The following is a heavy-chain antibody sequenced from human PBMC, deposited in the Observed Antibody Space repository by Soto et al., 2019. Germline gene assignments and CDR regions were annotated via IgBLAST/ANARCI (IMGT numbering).Heavy chain of an antibody. CDR1: GFTFSSYS. J-gene: IGHJ3*01. CDR3: ARHRDYVWGSYRNHAFDV. Sequence: EVQLVESGGGLVKPGGSLRLSCAASGFTFSSYSMNWVRQAPGKGLEWVSSISSSSTYIYNADSVKGRVTISRDNAKNSLFLQLNSLRAEDTAVYYCARHRDYVWGSYRNHAFDVWGQGTMVTVSS. V-gene: IGHV3-21*01. D-gene: IGHD3-16*02. CDR2: ISSSSTYI.